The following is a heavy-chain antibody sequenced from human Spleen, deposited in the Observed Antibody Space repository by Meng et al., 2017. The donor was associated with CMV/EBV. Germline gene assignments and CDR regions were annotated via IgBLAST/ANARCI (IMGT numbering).Heavy chain of an antibody. D-gene: IGHD2-2*02. CDR1: GFTFSSYS. CDR3: ARVVPAAIGNYYYYGMDV. J-gene: IGHJ6*02. CDR2: ISSSSSYI. Sequence: GESLKISCAASGFTFSSYSMNWVRQAPGKGLEWVSSISSSSSYIYYADSVKGRFTISRDNAKNSLYLQMNSLRAEDTAVYYCARVVPAAIGNYYYYGMDVWGQGTTVTVSS. V-gene: IGHV3-21*01.